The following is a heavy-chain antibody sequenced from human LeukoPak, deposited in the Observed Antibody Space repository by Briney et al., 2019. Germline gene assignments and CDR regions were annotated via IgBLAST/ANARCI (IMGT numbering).Heavy chain of an antibody. CDR1: GGSFSGYY. Sequence: SETLSLTCAVYGGSFSGYYWSWIRQPPGKGLEWIGEINHSGSTNYNPSLKSRVTISVDTSKNQFSLKLSSVTAADTAVYYCARGRVEGGWTPSRLLDPWGQGTLVTVSS. D-gene: IGHD6-19*01. V-gene: IGHV4-34*01. CDR2: INHSGST. J-gene: IGHJ5*02. CDR3: ARGRVEGGWTPSRLLDP.